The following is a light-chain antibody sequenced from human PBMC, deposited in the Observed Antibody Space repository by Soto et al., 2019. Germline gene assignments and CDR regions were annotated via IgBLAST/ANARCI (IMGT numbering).Light chain of an antibody. V-gene: IGLV2-14*01. Sequence: QPASVSGSPGQSITISCTGTSSDVGGYNYVSWYQQHPGKAPKLMIYDVSNRPSGVSNRFSGSKSGNTASLTISGLQAEDEADYYCSSYTSSGTLYVFGTGTKLTVL. J-gene: IGLJ1*01. CDR1: SSDVGGYNY. CDR3: SSYTSSGTLYV. CDR2: DVS.